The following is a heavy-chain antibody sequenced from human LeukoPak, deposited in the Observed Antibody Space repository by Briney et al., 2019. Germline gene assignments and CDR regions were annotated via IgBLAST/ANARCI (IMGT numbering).Heavy chain of an antibody. Sequence: GASVKVSCKASGYTFTGYYMHWVRQAPGQGLEWMGWINPNSGGTNYAQKFQGRVTMTRDTSISTAYMELSRLRSDDTAVYYCARGLHVLRYFDWPPARKYYFDYWGQGTLVTVSS. CDR1: GYTFTGYY. D-gene: IGHD3-9*01. J-gene: IGHJ4*02. CDR3: ARGLHVLRYFDWPPARKYYFDY. V-gene: IGHV1-2*02. CDR2: INPNSGGT.